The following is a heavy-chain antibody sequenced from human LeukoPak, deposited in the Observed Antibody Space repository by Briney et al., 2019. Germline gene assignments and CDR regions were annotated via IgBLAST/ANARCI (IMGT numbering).Heavy chain of an antibody. CDR2: FDPEDGET. CDR3: ATHIAVAAPGGAEYFQH. J-gene: IGHJ1*01. Sequence: ASMKVSCKVSGYTLTELSMHWVRQAPGKGLEWMGGFDPEDGETIYAQKFQGRVTMTEDTSTDTAYMELSSLRSEDTAVYYCATHIAVAAPGGAEYFQHWGQGTLVTVSS. D-gene: IGHD6-19*01. V-gene: IGHV1-24*01. CDR1: GYTLTELS.